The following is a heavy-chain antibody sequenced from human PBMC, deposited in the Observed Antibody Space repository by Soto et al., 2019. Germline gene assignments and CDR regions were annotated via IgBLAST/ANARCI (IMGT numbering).Heavy chain of an antibody. V-gene: IGHV1-8*01. D-gene: IGHD2-2*01. CDR3: TLWVFCSSTSCYAGDYYYYMAV. CDR1: GYTFTSYD. Sequence: ASVKVSCKASGYTFTSYDINWVRQATGQGLEWMGWMNPNSGKTGYAQKLQGRVTMTRDTSISTAYMELSSLRSADTAVYYCTLWVFCSSTSCYAGDYYYYMAVGGKGTTATVS. J-gene: IGHJ6*03. CDR2: MNPNSGKT.